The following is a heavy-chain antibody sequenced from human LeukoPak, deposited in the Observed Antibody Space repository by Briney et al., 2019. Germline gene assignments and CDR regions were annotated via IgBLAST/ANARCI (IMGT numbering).Heavy chain of an antibody. CDR2: IKHSVSN. Sequence: PSVTESLTCALYGDSFSVYYWRWLRQPPGRGRECIGEIKHSVSNNYHPSLKSRVTISVDTSKTQYPLKLSSVTAAGTAVYYWARHRSVRWLHFRVGTHWFAPGGEGTLVTVSS. V-gene: IGHV4-34*01. CDR3: ARHRSVRWLHFRVGTHWFAP. D-gene: IGHD5-24*01. CDR1: GDSFSVYY. J-gene: IGHJ5*02.